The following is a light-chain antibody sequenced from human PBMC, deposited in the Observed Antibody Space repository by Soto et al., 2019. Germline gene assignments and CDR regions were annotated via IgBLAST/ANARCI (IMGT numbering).Light chain of an antibody. CDR2: EAS. V-gene: IGKV1-9*01. Sequence: DIQLTQSPSFLSASVGDRVTITCRASQGISSYLAWYQQKPGKAPKLLIYEASTLQSGVPSRFIGSGSGTEFTLTISRLQPEDFTTYYCQQLNSYPLTFGGGTKVEIK. J-gene: IGKJ4*01. CDR3: QQLNSYPLT. CDR1: QGISSY.